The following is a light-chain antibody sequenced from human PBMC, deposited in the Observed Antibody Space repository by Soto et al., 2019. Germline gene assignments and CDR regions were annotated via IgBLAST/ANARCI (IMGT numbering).Light chain of an antibody. J-gene: IGLJ3*02. Sequence: QSVLTQPPSVSGAPGQRITISCTGSSSNIGAGYEVHWYQQLPGTAPKLLIYDSINRPSGVPDRFSGSKSGTSASLAITGLQAEDEADYYCQSYDSSLSGAVFGGGIKLTVL. CDR1: SSNIGAGYE. CDR2: DSI. V-gene: IGLV1-40*01. CDR3: QSYDSSLSGAV.